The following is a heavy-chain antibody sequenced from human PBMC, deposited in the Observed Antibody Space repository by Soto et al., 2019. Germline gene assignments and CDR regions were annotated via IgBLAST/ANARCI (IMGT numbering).Heavy chain of an antibody. CDR3: ATNRHRYSSSWLLYYFDY. CDR2: FDPEDGET. V-gene: IGHV1-24*01. CDR1: GYTLTELS. J-gene: IGHJ4*02. Sequence: GASVKVSCKVSGYTLTELSMHWVRQAPGKGLEWMGGFDPEDGETIYAQKFQGRVTMTEDTSTDTAYMELSSLRSEDTAVYYCATNRHRYSSSWLLYYFDYWGQGTLVTVSS. D-gene: IGHD6-13*01.